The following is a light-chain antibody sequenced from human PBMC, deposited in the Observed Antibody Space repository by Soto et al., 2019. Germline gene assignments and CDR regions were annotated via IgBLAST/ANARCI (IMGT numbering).Light chain of an antibody. J-gene: IGKJ1*01. CDR1: QSVSSY. V-gene: IGKV3-11*01. Sequence: IRLSPSTATLSLCTGEGATLSCAASQSVSSYLAWYQQKPGQAPRRLIFYAATRAAGSPARFSGSGSCTDVSLTIISREPEDFSVYYCHQRSNRPPWTFGQGTKVDI. CDR2: YAA. CDR3: HQRSNRPPWT.